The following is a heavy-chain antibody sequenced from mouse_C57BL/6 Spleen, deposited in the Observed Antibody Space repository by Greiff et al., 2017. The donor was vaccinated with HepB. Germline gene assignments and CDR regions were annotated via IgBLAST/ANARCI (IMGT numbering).Heavy chain of an antibody. D-gene: IGHD1-1*01. CDR2: IRSKSNNYAT. CDR1: GFSFNTYA. J-gene: IGHJ4*01. CDR3: VRHSYGRSYYYAMDY. V-gene: IGHV10-1*01. Sequence: EVKLLESGGGLVQPKGSLKLSCAASGFSFNTYAMNWVRPAPGKGLEWVARIRSKSNNYATYYADSVKDRFTISRDDSESMLYLQMNNLKTEDTAMYYCVRHSYGRSYYYAMDYWGQGTSVTVSS.